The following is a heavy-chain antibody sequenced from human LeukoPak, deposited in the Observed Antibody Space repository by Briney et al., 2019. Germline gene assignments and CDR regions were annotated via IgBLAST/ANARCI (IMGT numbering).Heavy chain of an antibody. D-gene: IGHD3-22*01. CDR3: ARDGTNYYDSSGHSGY. CDR1: GYTFTSYG. J-gene: IGHJ4*02. V-gene: IGHV1-18*01. CDR2: ISAYNGNT. Sequence: ASVKVSCKASGYTFTSYGISWVRQAPGQGLEWMGWISAYNGNTNYAQKLQGRVTMTTDTSTSTAYMELRSLRSEDTAVYYCARDGTNYYDSSGHSGYWGQGTLVTVSS.